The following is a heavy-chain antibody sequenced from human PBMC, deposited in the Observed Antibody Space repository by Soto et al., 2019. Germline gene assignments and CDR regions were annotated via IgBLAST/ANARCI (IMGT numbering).Heavy chain of an antibody. V-gene: IGHV3-30-3*01. J-gene: IGHJ6*02. Sequence: GGSMRLSSTASGLKFSSYSVHWVRQAPGKGLEWVAVISYDGSNKYYADSVKGRFTISRDNSKNTLYLQMNSLRAEDTAVYYCARGEYQLLYGVYYYGMDVWGQGTTVTVSS. CDR1: GLKFSSYS. CDR2: ISYDGSNK. D-gene: IGHD2-2*02. CDR3: ARGEYQLLYGVYYYGMDV.